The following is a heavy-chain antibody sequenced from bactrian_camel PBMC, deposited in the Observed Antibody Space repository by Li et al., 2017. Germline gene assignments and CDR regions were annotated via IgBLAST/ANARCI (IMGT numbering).Heavy chain of an antibody. CDR2: IHIGSGFT. CDR1: GYRYTSTYTVAA. V-gene: IGHV3S54*01. Sequence: HVQLVESGGGSVQAGGSLRLSCAASGYRYTSTYTVAAMGWFRQAPGKEREGVAHIHIGSGFTSTRDSVRGRFDISRDNARSTVYLQMDKLKPEDTAMYHCAADSSECPNSEASSRTFSAWGQGTQVTVS. J-gene: IGHJ4*01. D-gene: IGHD2*01. CDR3: AADSSECPNSEASSRTFSA.